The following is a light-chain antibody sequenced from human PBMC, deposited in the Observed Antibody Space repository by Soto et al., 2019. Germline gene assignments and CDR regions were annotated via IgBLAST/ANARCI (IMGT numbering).Light chain of an antibody. J-gene: IGKJ3*01. Sequence: ESVLTQSPGTLSLSPGETATLSCRASQSLTSNFVAWYQQKPGQAPRLLVYGASYRATGIPDRFSGSGSGTDFTLTINRLEPEDFAVYYCEQYVSSPFTFGPGTKVDL. CDR2: GAS. CDR3: EQYVSSPFT. CDR1: QSLTSNF. V-gene: IGKV3-20*01.